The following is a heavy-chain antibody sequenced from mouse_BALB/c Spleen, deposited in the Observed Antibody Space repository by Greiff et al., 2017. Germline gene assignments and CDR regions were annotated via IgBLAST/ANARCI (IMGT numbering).Heavy chain of an antibody. D-gene: IGHD2-4*01. Sequence: EVKLVESGGGLVKPGGSLKLSCAASGFTFSSYAMSWVRQTPEKRLEWVATISSGGSYTYYPDSVKGRFTISRDNAKNTLYLQMSSLRSEDTAMYYCARHEDYPWFAYWGQGTLVTVSA. CDR2: ISSGGSYT. CDR3: ARHEDYPWFAY. J-gene: IGHJ3*01. V-gene: IGHV5-9-3*01. CDR1: GFTFSSYA.